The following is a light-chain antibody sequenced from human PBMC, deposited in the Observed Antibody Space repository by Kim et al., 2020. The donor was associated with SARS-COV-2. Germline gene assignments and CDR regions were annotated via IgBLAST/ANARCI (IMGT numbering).Light chain of an antibody. CDR3: CSYAGGYTQVA. CDR2: DVI. V-gene: IGLV2-11*03. J-gene: IGLJ2*01. Sequence: SVTISCTGTSSDVGGYNFASWYQQYPGKAPKLMIYDVIKRPSGVPDRFSGSKSGNTASLTISGLQAEDEAEYYCCSYAGGYTQVAFGGGTQLTVL. CDR1: SSDVGGYNF.